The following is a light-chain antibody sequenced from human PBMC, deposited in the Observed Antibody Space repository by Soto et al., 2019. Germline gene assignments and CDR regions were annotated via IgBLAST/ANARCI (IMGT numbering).Light chain of an antibody. J-gene: IGLJ2*01. CDR3: SSYTTRSTLV. V-gene: IGLV2-14*01. CDR2: EVS. CDR1: SSDVGTYNY. Sequence: QAASVSGSPGQSITISCTGTSSDVGTYNYVSWYQQHPGKAPKLMISEVSNRPSGFSNRFSGSKSGNTASLTISGLQAEDEADYFCSSYTTRSTLVFGGGTKLTVL.